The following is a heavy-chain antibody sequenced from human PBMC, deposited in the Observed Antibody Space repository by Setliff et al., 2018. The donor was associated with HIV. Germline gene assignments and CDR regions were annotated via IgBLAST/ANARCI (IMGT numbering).Heavy chain of an antibody. J-gene: IGHJ4*02. V-gene: IGHV1-8*01. CDR1: GYSFTAYQ. D-gene: IGHD2-21*01. Sequence: ASVKVSCKTFGYSFTAYQINWVRQATGQALEWMAWMNPSTGEVGYAQKFQGRLAMTRDSSANIAYMELRGLRSEDTAIYYCARPSHVYGDNGPLGYWGQGTLVT. CDR3: ARPSHVYGDNGPLGY. CDR2: MNPSTGEV.